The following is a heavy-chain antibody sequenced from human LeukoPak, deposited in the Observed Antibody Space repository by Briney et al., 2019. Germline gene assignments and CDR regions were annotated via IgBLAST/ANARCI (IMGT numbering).Heavy chain of an antibody. CDR3: ARDIIALVAY. Sequence: GGSLRLSCVASGLTVSNNYMNWVRQAPGKGLEWVSVIYADGSTSYADSVKGRFIISRDTSKNTLYLQMHSLRAEDTAVYYCARDIIALVAYWGQGTLVTVSS. J-gene: IGHJ4*02. CDR1: GLTVSNNY. CDR2: IYADGST. V-gene: IGHV3-53*01. D-gene: IGHD2/OR15-2a*01.